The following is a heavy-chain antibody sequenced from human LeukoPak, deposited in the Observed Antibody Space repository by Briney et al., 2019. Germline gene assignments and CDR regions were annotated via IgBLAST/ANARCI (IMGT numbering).Heavy chain of an antibody. CDR3: ASSFYDILTGYSWFDP. V-gene: IGHV4-30-2*01. J-gene: IGHJ5*02. CDR1: GGSISSGGYS. CDR2: NYHSGST. Sequence: SETLSLTCAVSGGSISSGGYSWSWIRQPPGKGLEWIGYNYHSGSTYYNPSLKSRVTISVDRSKNQFSLKLSSVTAADTAVYYCASSFYDILTGYSWFDPWGQGTLVTVSS. D-gene: IGHD3-9*01.